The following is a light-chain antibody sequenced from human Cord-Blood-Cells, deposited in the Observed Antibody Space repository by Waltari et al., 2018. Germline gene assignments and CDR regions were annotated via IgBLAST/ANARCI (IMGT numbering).Light chain of an antibody. Sequence: DNQMTQSPSSLSASVGDRVTITRRGSQSISSYLNWYQQKPGKAPKLLIYAASSLQSGVPSRFSGSGSGTDFTLTISSRQPEDFATYYCQQSYSTPYTFGQGTKLEIK. J-gene: IGKJ2*01. V-gene: IGKV1-39*01. CDR2: AAS. CDR3: QQSYSTPYT. CDR1: QSISSY.